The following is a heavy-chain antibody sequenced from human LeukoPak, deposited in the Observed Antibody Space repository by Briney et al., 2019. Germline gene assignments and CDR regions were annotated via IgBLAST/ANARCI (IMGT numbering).Heavy chain of an antibody. CDR3: ARDNIAAAGPYGMDV. V-gene: IGHV4-59*01. CDR1: GGSISSYY. D-gene: IGHD6-13*01. J-gene: IGHJ6*02. Sequence: SETLSLTCTVSGGSISSYYWSWIRQPPGKGLEWIGYIYYSGSTNYNPSLKSRVTISVDTSKNQFSLKLSSVTAADTAVYYCARDNIAAAGPYGMDVWGQGTTVAVSS. CDR2: IYYSGST.